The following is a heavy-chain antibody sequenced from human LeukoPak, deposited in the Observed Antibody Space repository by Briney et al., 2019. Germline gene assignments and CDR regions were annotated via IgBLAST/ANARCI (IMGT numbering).Heavy chain of an antibody. J-gene: IGHJ5*02. Sequence: SETLSLTCTVSGGSISSYYWSWIRQPAGKGLEWIGRIYTSGSTNYNPSLKSRVTMSVDTSKNQFSLKLSSVTAADTAVYYCARDQGRPYSSGWYGIWFDPWGQGTLVTVSS. CDR2: IYTSGST. CDR3: ARDQGRPYSSGWYGIWFDP. V-gene: IGHV4-4*07. D-gene: IGHD6-19*01. CDR1: GGSISSYY.